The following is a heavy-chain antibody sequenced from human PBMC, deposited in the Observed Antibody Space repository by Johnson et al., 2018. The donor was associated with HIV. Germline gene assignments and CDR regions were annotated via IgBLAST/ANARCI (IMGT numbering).Heavy chain of an antibody. J-gene: IGHJ3*02. CDR3: TTEDYRRTAFDM. V-gene: IGHV3-7*05. CDR2: IKQDGSEK. CDR1: GFTFNSYW. Sequence: VQLVESGGGLVQPGGSLRLSCAASGFTFNSYWMTWVRQAPGKGLEWVANIKQDGSEKYYVDSVKGRFTISRDNAKNSLYLQMNSLKTEDTAVYYCTTEDYRRTAFDMWGQGTMVSVSS. D-gene: IGHD3-16*02.